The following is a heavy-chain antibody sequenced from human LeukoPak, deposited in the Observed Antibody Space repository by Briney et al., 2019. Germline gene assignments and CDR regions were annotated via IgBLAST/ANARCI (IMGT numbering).Heavy chain of an antibody. V-gene: IGHV1-69*04. Sequence: SVTVSCQAWGGTFSRYAISWVRPAAGQGRGWMGRINAIFGIANYAQMFQGRVTITADKSTSTACMELSSLRSEDTAVYYCARHFTYGDYQHAHFDYWGQGTLVTVSS. D-gene: IGHD4-17*01. CDR1: GGTFSRYA. CDR3: ARHFTYGDYQHAHFDY. CDR2: INAIFGIA. J-gene: IGHJ4*02.